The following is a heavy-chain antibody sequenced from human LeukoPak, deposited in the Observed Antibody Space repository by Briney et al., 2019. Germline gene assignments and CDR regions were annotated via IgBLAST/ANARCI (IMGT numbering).Heavy chain of an antibody. J-gene: IGHJ4*02. CDR3: VRGRYNYGYIFDY. D-gene: IGHD5-18*01. V-gene: IGHV3-21*01. Sequence: GGSLRLSCAASEFTFSSYTMNWVRQAPGKGLEWVSSISSSSSYIYYADSVKGRFTISKNNAKNSLYLQMNSLRVEDTAVYYCVRGRYNYGYIFDYWGQGTLVTVSS. CDR2: ISSSSSYI. CDR1: EFTFSSYT.